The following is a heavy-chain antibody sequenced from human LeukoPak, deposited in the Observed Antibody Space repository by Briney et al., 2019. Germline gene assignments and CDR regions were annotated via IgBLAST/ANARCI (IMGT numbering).Heavy chain of an antibody. CDR1: GGSLTGYY. Sequence: PSETLSLTCGVQGGSLTGYYWNWIRRSPGRGLEWLGKINHSGSTTYSPSFERRLTISLVTSKSEVSLRLTSVTAADTAIYYCARGQRTLTAYYYEYHPLDVWGQGTTVTVSS. CDR2: INHSGST. CDR3: ARGQRTLTAYYYEYHPLDV. D-gene: IGHD3-16*01. J-gene: IGHJ6*02. V-gene: IGHV4-34*01.